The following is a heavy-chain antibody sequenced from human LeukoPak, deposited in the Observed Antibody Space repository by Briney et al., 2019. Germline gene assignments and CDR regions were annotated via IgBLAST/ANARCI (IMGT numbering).Heavy chain of an antibody. D-gene: IGHD3-10*01. CDR1: GFTFSSYG. Sequence: GGSLRLSCAASGFTFSSYGMHWVRQAPGKGLEWVANIKQDGSEKYYVDSVKGRFTISRDNAKNSLYLQMNSLRAEDTAVYYCARGIYGSGSFYYYYMDVWGKGTTVTISS. J-gene: IGHJ6*03. CDR2: IKQDGSEK. CDR3: ARGIYGSGSFYYYYMDV. V-gene: IGHV3-7*01.